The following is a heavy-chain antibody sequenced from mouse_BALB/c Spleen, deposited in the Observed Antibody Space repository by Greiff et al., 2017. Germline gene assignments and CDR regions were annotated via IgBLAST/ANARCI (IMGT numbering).Heavy chain of an antibody. CDR1: GYTFTDYN. D-gene: IGHD2-3*01. CDR3: ARHIYDGFFDY. CDR2: IYPYNGGT. J-gene: IGHJ2*01. Sequence: DVQLQESGPELVKPGASVKISCKASGYTFTDYNMHWVKQSHGKSLEWIGYIYPYNGGTGYNQKFKSKATLTVDNSSSTAYMELRSLTSEDSAVYYCARHIYDGFFDYWGQGTTLTVSS. V-gene: IGHV1S29*02.